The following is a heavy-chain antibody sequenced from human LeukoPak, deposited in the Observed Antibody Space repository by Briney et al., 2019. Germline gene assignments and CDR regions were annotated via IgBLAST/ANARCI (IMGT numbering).Heavy chain of an antibody. CDR3: AXAXSXXXXXYGVXV. J-gene: IGHJ6*02. CDR1: GGSISSYY. Sequence: SETLSLTCTVSGGSISSYYWSWIRQPAGKGLEWIGRIXTSGSTXYXPSLKSRVTMSVDTSKNQFSLKLSSVTAADTAVYYCAXAXSXXXXXYGVXVWGQGTTVTVSS. CDR2: IXTSGST. V-gene: IGHV4-4*07.